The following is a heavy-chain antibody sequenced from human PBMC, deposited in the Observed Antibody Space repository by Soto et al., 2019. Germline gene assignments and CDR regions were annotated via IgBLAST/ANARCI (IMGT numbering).Heavy chain of an antibody. CDR3: ARDASYDAQRALGYCSGGSCYSGGYNWFDP. CDR2: IIPIFGTA. CDR1: GGTFSSYA. Sequence: QVQLVQSGAEVKKPGSSVKVSCKASGGTFSSYAISWVRQAPGQGLEWMGGIIPIFGTANYAQKFQGRVTITADESTSTAYMELSSLRSEDTAVYYCARDASYDAQRALGYCSGGSCYSGGYNWFDPWGQGTLVTVSS. J-gene: IGHJ5*02. D-gene: IGHD2-15*01. V-gene: IGHV1-69*01.